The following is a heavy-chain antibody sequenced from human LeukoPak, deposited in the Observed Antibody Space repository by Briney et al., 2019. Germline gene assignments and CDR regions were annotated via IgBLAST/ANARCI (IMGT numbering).Heavy chain of an antibody. Sequence: ASVKVSCKASGYTFTGYYMHWVRQAPGQGLEWMGGLTPNSGGTNYAQKFQGRVTRTRDTSISTAYMELSRLRSDDTAVYYCARVRVSSSSEWRRYYYYMDVWGKGTTVTVSS. CDR3: ARVRVSSSSEWRRYYYYMDV. D-gene: IGHD6-6*01. J-gene: IGHJ6*03. CDR1: GYTFTGYY. CDR2: LTPNSGGT. V-gene: IGHV1-2*02.